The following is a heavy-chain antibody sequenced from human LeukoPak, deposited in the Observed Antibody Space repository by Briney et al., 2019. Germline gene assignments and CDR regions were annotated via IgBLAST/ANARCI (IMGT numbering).Heavy chain of an antibody. CDR2: INHSGST. CDR1: GGSFSGHY. J-gene: IGHJ3*02. V-gene: IGHV4-34*01. Sequence: PSETLSLTCTVYGGSFSGHYWSWIRQPPGKGLEWIGEINHSGSTNYNPSLKSRAIISVDTSRNQFSLKLTSVTAADTAVYYCARGTLGGRYDAYDIWGQGTMVTVSS. D-gene: IGHD3-9*01. CDR3: ARGTLGGRYDAYDI.